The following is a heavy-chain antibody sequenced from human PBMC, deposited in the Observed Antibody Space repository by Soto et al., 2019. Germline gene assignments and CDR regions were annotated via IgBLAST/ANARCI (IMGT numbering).Heavy chain of an antibody. V-gene: IGHV3-64D*08. CDR1: GFTFSSYA. CDR3: VKVPITYYYDSSGLDRLHY. Sequence: PGGSLRLSCSASGFTFSSYAMHWVRQAPGKGLEYVSAISSNGGSTYYADSVKGRFTISRDNSKNTLYLQMSSLRAEDTAVYYCVKVPITYYYDSSGLDRLHYWGQGTLVTVSS. D-gene: IGHD3-22*01. CDR2: ISSNGGST. J-gene: IGHJ4*02.